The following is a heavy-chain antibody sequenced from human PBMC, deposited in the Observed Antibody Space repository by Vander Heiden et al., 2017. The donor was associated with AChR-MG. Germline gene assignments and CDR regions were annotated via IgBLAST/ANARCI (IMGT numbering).Heavy chain of an antibody. CDR1: GGSFSGYY. D-gene: IGHD3-10*01. CDR2: INHSGST. J-gene: IGHJ4*02. V-gene: IGHV4-34*01. CDR3: AGGNSEGGLPFDY. Sequence: QVQLQQWGAGLLKPSETLSLTCAVYGGSFSGYYWSWIRQPPGKGLEWIGEINHSGSTNDNPALKSRVTISVDTSKNQFSLKMSSVTAADTAVYYYAGGNSEGGLPFDYWGQGTLVTVSS.